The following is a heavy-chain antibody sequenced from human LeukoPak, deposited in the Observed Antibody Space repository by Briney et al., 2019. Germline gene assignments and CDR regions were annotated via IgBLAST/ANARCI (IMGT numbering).Heavy chain of an antibody. J-gene: IGHJ6*03. V-gene: IGHV1-2*02. D-gene: IGHD4-23*01. CDR1: GYTFTGYY. Sequence: ASVKVSCKASGYTFTGYYMHWVRQAPGQGLEWMGWIYPNSGGTNYAQKFQGRVTMTRDTSISTAYMELSRLRSDDTAVYYCARDTVVGFDGTYYMDVWGKGTTVTVSS. CDR2: IYPNSGGT. CDR3: ARDTVVGFDGTYYMDV.